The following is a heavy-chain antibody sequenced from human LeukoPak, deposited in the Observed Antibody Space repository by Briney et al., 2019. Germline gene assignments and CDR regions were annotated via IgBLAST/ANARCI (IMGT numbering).Heavy chain of an antibody. J-gene: IGHJ3*02. CDR1: GYTFSGYY. Sequence: ASVKVSCKASGYTFSGYYMHWVRQAPGQGLEWMGWINPNGGGTNYAQKFQGRVTMTRDTSITTAYMELSRLRSDDTAVYYCARDSGIYRDGFDIWGQGTMVTVSS. CDR3: ARDSGIYRDGFDI. D-gene: IGHD1-26*01. V-gene: IGHV1-2*02. CDR2: INPNGGGT.